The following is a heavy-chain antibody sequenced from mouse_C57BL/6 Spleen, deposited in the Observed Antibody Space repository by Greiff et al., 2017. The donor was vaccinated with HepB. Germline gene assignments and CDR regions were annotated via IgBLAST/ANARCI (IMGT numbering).Heavy chain of an antibody. V-gene: IGHV1-82*01. D-gene: IGHD3-2*02. CDR2: IYPGDGDT. Sequence: VKLMESGPELVKPGASVKISCKASGYAFSSSWMNWVKQRPGKGLEWIGRIYPGDGDTNYNGKFKGKATLTADKSSSTAYMQLSSLTSEDSAVYFCARGGSSGYFDYWGQGTTLTVSS. J-gene: IGHJ2*01. CDR3: ARGGSSGYFDY. CDR1: GYAFSSSW.